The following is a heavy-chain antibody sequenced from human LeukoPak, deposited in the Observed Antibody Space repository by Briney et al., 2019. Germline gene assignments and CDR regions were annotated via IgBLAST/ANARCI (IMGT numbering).Heavy chain of an antibody. Sequence: GGSLRLSCAASGFTFSSHGMHWVRQAPGKGLEWVAFIRYDGTNKYYADSVKGRFTISRDNSKNTLYLQMNSLKAEDTAVYYCAKDKDSTNWYFDYWGQGTLVTVSS. J-gene: IGHJ4*02. CDR1: GFTFSSHG. CDR2: IRYDGTNK. D-gene: IGHD2-15*01. V-gene: IGHV3-30*02. CDR3: AKDKDSTNWYFDY.